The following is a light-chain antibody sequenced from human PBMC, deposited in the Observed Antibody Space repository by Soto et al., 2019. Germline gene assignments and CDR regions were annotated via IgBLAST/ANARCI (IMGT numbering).Light chain of an antibody. Sequence: EIVLTQSPATLSLTPGERATLSCRPSQSVSSYLAWYQQKPGQAPRLLIYDASNRTTGIPARFSGSGSGTDFTLTISSLEPEDFAVYYCQQRSNWPPEVTFGQGTRLENK. CDR1: QSVSSY. CDR3: QQRSNWPPEVT. CDR2: DAS. J-gene: IGKJ5*01. V-gene: IGKV3-11*01.